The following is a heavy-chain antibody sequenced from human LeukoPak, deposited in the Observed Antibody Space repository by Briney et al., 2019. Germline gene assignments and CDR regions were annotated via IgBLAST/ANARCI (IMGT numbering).Heavy chain of an antibody. Sequence: PSETLSLTCTVSGGSISSYYWGWIRQPPGKGLEWIGSIYYNGSTYYNPSLKSRVTISVDTSKNQFSLKLSSVTAADTAVYYCARVLYGDFDYWGQGTLVTVSS. V-gene: IGHV4-39*07. CDR3: ARVLYGDFDY. CDR1: GGSISSYY. D-gene: IGHD3-16*02. CDR2: IYYNGST. J-gene: IGHJ4*02.